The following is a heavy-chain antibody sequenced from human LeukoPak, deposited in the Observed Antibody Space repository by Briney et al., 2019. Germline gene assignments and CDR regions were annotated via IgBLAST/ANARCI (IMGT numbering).Heavy chain of an antibody. CDR1: AGSISSSSYY. D-gene: IGHD2-2*01. CDR2: SHYSGTT. J-gene: IGHJ4*02. CDR3: ARVVRAGIYFDS. V-gene: IGHV4-39*07. Sequence: SETLSLTCTVSAGSISSSSYYLGWIRQPPGGEMEWIGSSHYSGTTYYTPSLTSRVTISADTSKSQFSLRLSSVTAADTAVYYCARVVRAGIYFDSWGQGTLVTVSS.